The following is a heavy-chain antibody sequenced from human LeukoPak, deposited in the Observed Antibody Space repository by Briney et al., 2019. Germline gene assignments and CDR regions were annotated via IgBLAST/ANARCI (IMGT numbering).Heavy chain of an antibody. J-gene: IGHJ4*02. Sequence: PGGSLRLSCAASGFTFSGHYMSWIRQAPGKGLEWFSYISGSSHYTNTADSVKGRFTISRDNAKNLLYLQMNSLRTEDTAVYYCARVTLYGESALDYWGQGTLVTVSS. D-gene: IGHD4-17*01. V-gene: IGHV3-11*06. CDR1: GFTFSGHY. CDR3: ARVTLYGESALDY. CDR2: ISGSSHYT.